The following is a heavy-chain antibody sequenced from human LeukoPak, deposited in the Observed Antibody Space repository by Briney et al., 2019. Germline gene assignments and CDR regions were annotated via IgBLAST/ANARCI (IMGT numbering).Heavy chain of an antibody. V-gene: IGHV4-38-2*02. CDR2: IYHSGTT. Sequence: PSETLSLTCTVCDYSISSGYFWGWIRQPPGKGLEWIGSIYHSGTTYYNPSLKSRVTISIDTSKNQFSLKLSSVTAADTAVYYCARAVGGYSGYVDYYYYMDVWGKGTTVTISS. CDR3: ARAVGGYSGYVDYYYYMDV. D-gene: IGHD5-12*01. CDR1: DYSISSGYF. J-gene: IGHJ6*03.